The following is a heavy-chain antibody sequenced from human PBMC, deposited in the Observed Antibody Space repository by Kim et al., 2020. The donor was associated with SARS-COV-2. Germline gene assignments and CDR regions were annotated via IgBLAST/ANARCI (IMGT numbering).Heavy chain of an antibody. V-gene: IGHV1-18*01. D-gene: IGHD3-10*01. CDR3: AREGWGITMVRGVSDY. J-gene: IGHJ4*02. CDR2: ISAYNGNT. CDR1: GYTFTSYG. Sequence: ASVKVSCKASGYTFTSYGISWVRQAPGQGLEWMGWISAYNGNTNYAQKLQGRVTMTTDTSTSTAYMELRSLRSDDTAVYYCAREGWGITMVRGVSDYWGQGTLVTVSS.